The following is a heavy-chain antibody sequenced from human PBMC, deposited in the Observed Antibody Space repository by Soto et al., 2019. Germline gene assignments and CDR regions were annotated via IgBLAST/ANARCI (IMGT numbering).Heavy chain of an antibody. CDR3: AKDQKHYYGSGRHYNGYNWLDP. Sequence: VGSLRLSCAASGFTFSSYAMSWVRQAPGKGLEWVSAISGSGGSTYYADSVKGRFTISRDNSKNTLYLQMNSLRAEDTAVYYCAKDQKHYYGSGRHYNGYNWLDPWGQGTLVTVSS. J-gene: IGHJ5*02. V-gene: IGHV3-23*01. D-gene: IGHD3-10*01. CDR2: ISGSGGST. CDR1: GFTFSSYA.